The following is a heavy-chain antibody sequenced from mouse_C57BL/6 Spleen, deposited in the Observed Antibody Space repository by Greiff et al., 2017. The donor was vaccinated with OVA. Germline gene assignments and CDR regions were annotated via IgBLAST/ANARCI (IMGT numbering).Heavy chain of an antibody. CDR1: GFPITSGYY. CDR2: ITHSGET. V-gene: IGHV12-3*01. J-gene: IGHJ3*01. D-gene: IGHD3-2*02. Sequence: VQVVESGPGLVKPSQSLFLTCSITGFPITSGYYWIWIRQSPGKPLEWMGYITHSGETFYNPSLQSPISITRETSKNQFFLQLNSVTTEDTAMYYCAGDLDSSGYAAYWGQGTLVTVSA. CDR3: AGDLDSSGYAAY.